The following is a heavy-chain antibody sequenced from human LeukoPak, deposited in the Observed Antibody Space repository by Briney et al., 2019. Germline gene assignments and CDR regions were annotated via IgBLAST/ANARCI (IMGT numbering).Heavy chain of an antibody. V-gene: IGHV3-23*01. CDR3: AKSGGSYPYYFDY. CDR1: GFTFSSYA. Sequence: PGGSLRLSCAASGFTFSSYAMSWVRQAPGKGLEWVSAISGSGDNTYYADSVKGRFTISRDNSKNTLYLQMNCLRAEDTAVYYCAKSGGSYPYYFDYWGQGTLVTVSS. CDR2: ISGSGDNT. D-gene: IGHD1-26*01. J-gene: IGHJ4*02.